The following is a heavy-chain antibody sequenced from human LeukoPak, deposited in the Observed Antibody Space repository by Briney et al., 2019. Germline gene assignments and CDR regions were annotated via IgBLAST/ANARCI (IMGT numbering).Heavy chain of an antibody. D-gene: IGHD3-10*01. J-gene: IGHJ4*02. CDR1: GYTFTGYY. V-gene: IGHV1-2*02. CDR3: ARDRGVRGLGNPEDY. CDR2: INPNSGGT. Sequence: ASVRVSCKASGYTFTGYYMHWVRQAPGQGLEWMGWINPNSGGTNYAQKFQGRVIMTRDTSTSTAYMEMSSLRSDDTAVYYCARDRGVRGLGNPEDYWGQGTLVTVSS.